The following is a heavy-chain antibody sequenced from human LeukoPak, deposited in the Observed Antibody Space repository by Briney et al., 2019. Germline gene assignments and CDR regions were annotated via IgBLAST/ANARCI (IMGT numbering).Heavy chain of an antibody. CDR1: GFTFSSYA. V-gene: IGHV3-30-3*01. CDR3: ARVKQQLVWNAFDI. CDR2: ISYDGSNK. J-gene: IGHJ3*02. D-gene: IGHD6-13*01. Sequence: QTGGSLRLSCAASGFTFSSYAMHWVRQAPGKGLEWVAVISYDGSNKYYADSVKGRFTISRDNSKNTLYLQMNSLRAEDTAVYYCARVKQQLVWNAFDIWGQGTMVTVSS.